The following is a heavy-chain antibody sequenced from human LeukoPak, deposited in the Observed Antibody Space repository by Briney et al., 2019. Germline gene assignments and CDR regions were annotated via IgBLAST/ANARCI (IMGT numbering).Heavy chain of an antibody. CDR2: IIPILGIA. D-gene: IGHD3-10*01. Sequence: ASVKVSCKASGGTFSSYAISWVRQAPGQGLEWMGRIIPILGIANYAQKFQGRVTITADESTSTAYMELSSLRSEDTAVYYCARASAVHDAFDIWGQGTMVTVSS. J-gene: IGHJ3*02. CDR3: ARASAVHDAFDI. CDR1: GGTFSSYA. V-gene: IGHV1-69*04.